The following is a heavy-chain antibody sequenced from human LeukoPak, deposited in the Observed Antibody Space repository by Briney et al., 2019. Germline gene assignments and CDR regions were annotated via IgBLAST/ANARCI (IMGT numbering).Heavy chain of an antibody. CDR2: IGIRGDT. V-gene: IGHV3-13*01. CDR1: GFTFIDYD. D-gene: IGHD6-13*01. Sequence: GGSLRLSCAASGFTFIDYDMHWVRQVIGKGLEWVSAIGIRGDTHYSGSVKGRFTISREDAESSLYLQMNSLRAEDAAVYYCAKDGYSSSWGMVNWGQGTLVTVSS. J-gene: IGHJ4*02. CDR3: AKDGYSSSWGMVN.